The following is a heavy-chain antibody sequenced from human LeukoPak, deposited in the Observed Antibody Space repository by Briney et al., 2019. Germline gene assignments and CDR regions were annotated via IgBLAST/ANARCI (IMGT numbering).Heavy chain of an antibody. CDR2: ISSSGTTM. CDR3: ARGDYDKYGMDV. V-gene: IGHV3-11*01. CDR1: GFTFSNYY. J-gene: IGHJ6*02. Sequence: GGSLRLSCAASGFTFSNYYMSWIRQAPGKGLEWVSYISSSGTTMYYADSVKGRFIISRDNAKNSLFLQMNSLRAEDTAVYYCARGDYDKYGMDVWGQGTTVSVSS.